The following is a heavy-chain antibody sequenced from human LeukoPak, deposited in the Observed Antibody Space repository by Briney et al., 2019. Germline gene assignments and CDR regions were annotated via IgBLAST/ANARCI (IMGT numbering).Heavy chain of an antibody. CDR2: ISGSGGST. CDR3: AKTPHSSGYPNRFDY. D-gene: IGHD3-22*01. V-gene: IGHV3-23*01. Sequence: GGSLRLSCAASGFTFSNYAMTWVRQGPAKGLEWVSAISGSGGSTYYADSVKGRFTISRDNSKDTLYLQMNSLRAEDTAVYYCAKTPHSSGYPNRFDYWGQGTLVTVSS. CDR1: GFTFSNYA. J-gene: IGHJ4*02.